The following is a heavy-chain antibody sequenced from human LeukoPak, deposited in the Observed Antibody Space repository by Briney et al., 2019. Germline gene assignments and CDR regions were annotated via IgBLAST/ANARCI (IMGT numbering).Heavy chain of an antibody. D-gene: IGHD4-17*01. J-gene: IGHJ4*02. CDR2: IYYSGST. Sequence: KPSETLSLTCTVSGGSISSYYWSWIRQPPGKGLEWIGYIYYSGSTNYNPSLKSRVTISVDTSKNQFSLKLSSVTAADTAVYYWARGGHDNGVYVLWGQGTLVTVS. V-gene: IGHV4-59*01. CDR3: ARGGHDNGVYVL. CDR1: GGSISSYY.